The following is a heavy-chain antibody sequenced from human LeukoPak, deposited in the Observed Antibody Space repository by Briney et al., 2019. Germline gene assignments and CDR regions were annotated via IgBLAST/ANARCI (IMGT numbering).Heavy chain of an antibody. D-gene: IGHD6-6*01. J-gene: IGHJ4*02. Sequence: GGSLRLSCAASGFTFCGSAMHWVRQASGKGPEWVGHIRSKDNNYATAYAASVKGRFTISRDDSNNTAYLQMNSLKAEDTAVYYCTRLGRYYFDYWGQGTLVTVSS. CDR1: GFTFCGSA. CDR2: IRSKDNNYAT. V-gene: IGHV3-73*01. CDR3: TRLGRYYFDY.